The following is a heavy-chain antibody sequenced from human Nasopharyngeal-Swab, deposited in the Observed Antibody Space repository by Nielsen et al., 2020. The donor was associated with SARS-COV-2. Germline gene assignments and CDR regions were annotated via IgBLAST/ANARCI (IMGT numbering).Heavy chain of an antibody. J-gene: IGHJ4*02. V-gene: IGHV4-59*01. D-gene: IGHD6-13*01. CDR1: GDSMSGSY. CDR2: IYYSGGT. Sequence: SETLSLTCTVSGDSMSGSYWSWIRQPPGKGLEWIGYIYYSGGTNYHPSLKSRVTISVDTSKNQFSLKLSSVTAADTAVYYCARTIIAAAEGYFDYWGQGTLVTVSS. CDR3: ARTIIAAAEGYFDY.